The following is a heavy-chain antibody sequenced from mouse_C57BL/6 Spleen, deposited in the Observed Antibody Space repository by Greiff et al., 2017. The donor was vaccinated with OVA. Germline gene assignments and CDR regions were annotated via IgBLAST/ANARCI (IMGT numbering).Heavy chain of an antibody. CDR2: IDPANGST. Sequence: VQLQQSVAELVRPGASVKLSCTASGFTFKNTYMHWVKQSPEQGLEWIGRIDPANGSTNYAPKFQGKATITVDKSSNTAYLQLSSLTSEDAAIYYCARSGYWGQGTTLTVSS. CDR1: GFTFKNTY. J-gene: IGHJ2*01. CDR3: ARSGY. V-gene: IGHV14-3*01. D-gene: IGHD3-1*01.